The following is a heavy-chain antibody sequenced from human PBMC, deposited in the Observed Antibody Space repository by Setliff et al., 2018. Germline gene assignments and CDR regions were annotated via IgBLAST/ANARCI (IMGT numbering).Heavy chain of an antibody. CDR2: ISAYNGNT. J-gene: IGHJ5*02. CDR3: VRDRHSFVVPPEEAWFDP. Sequence: ASVKVSCKTSGYSFTKYFLHWVRQAPGQGLEWMGWISAYNGNTNYAQRLRGRVTMTTDTSTNTAYMELRSLTSDDTAIYYCVRDRHSFVVPPEEAWFDPWGQGTLVTVSS. V-gene: IGHV1-18*04. CDR1: GYSFTKYF. D-gene: IGHD2-2*01.